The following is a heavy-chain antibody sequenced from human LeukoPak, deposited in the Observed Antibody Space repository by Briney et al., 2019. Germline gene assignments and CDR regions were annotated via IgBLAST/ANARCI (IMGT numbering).Heavy chain of an antibody. Sequence: GGSLRLSCAASGLTFSNAWMSWVRQAPGKGLEWVSAISGSGGSTYYADSVKGRFTISRDNSKNTLYLQMNSLRAEDTAVYYCAKTRGYSGYAPPDYWGQGTLVTVSS. CDR2: ISGSGGST. D-gene: IGHD5-12*01. CDR3: AKTRGYSGYAPPDY. J-gene: IGHJ4*02. CDR1: GLTFSNAW. V-gene: IGHV3-23*01.